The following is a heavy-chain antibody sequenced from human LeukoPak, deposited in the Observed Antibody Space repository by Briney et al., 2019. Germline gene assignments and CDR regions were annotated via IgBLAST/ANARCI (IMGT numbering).Heavy chain of an antibody. Sequence: ASVKLSCKASGYTFTSYGITWVRQAPGQGLEWMGWISAYNGHTKYAQKVQGRVTMTTDTSTSTAYMELRSLRSDDAAVYYCAREYSSSSNFDYWGQGTLVTVSS. CDR1: GYTFTSYG. D-gene: IGHD6-6*01. V-gene: IGHV1-18*01. CDR2: ISAYNGHT. J-gene: IGHJ4*02. CDR3: AREYSSSSNFDY.